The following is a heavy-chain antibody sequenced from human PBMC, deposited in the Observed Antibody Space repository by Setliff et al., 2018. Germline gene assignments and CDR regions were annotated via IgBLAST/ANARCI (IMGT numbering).Heavy chain of an antibody. J-gene: IGHJ4*02. CDR2: ISNDAYTI. Sequence: PGGSLRLSCAASGFSFSDFYMMWIRKAPGKGLEWVSYISNDAYTIHYADSMKGRLIISRDNSKNSVFLQMNSLRVEDTAVYYCARVHYETSTYSPTLFDHWGQGALVTVSS. CDR3: ARVHYETSTYSPTLFDH. V-gene: IGHV3-11*01. D-gene: IGHD3-22*01. CDR1: GFSFSDFY.